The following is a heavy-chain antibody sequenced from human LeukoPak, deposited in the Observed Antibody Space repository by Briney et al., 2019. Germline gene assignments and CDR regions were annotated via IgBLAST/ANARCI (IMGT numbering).Heavy chain of an antibody. CDR1: GYSFTSYW. V-gene: IGHV5-51*01. D-gene: IGHD3-10*01. J-gene: IGHJ3*02. Sequence: GESLKISCKGSGYSFTSYWIGWVRQMPGKGLEWMGIIYPGDSDTRYSPSFQGQVTISADKSISTAYLQWSSLKASDTAMYYCARAATIVRGAIDAFDIWGQGTMVTVSS. CDR2: IYPGDSDT. CDR3: ARAATIVRGAIDAFDI.